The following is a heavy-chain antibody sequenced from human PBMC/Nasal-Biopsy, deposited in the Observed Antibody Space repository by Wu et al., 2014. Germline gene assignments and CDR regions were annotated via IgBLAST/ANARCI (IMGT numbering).Heavy chain of an antibody. CDR2: IFHSGST. CDR3: ARHFREVVYSSPSWGLYDTDYYFYMDV. Sequence: TLSLTCTVSGGSLSSASYYWGLDPPAPRQGSWSGLEIIFHSGSTYYNPSLKSRVTMSLDTSKNDFSLKLSSVTAADTAMYYCARHFREVVYSSPSWGLYDTDYYFYMDVWGKGTTVTVSS. J-gene: IGHJ6*03. CDR1: GGSLSSASYY. V-gene: IGHV4-39*01. D-gene: IGHD6-6*01.